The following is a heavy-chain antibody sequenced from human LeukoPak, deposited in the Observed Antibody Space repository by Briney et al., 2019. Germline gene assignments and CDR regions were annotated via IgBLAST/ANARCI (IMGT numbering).Heavy chain of an antibody. CDR3: GKDTSRGGLDS. Sequence: GGTLRLSCVFSGSNLSDYAMHSVRQAPGKGLEWVSGIYLLSQRIAYADSVKGRLTVSRDNAKNSLFLPMNSLRPEDTALYYCGKDTSRGGLDSWGPGTMVIASS. CDR1: GSNLSDYA. V-gene: IGHV3-9*01. CDR2: IYLLSQRI. D-gene: IGHD4-23*01. J-gene: IGHJ4*02.